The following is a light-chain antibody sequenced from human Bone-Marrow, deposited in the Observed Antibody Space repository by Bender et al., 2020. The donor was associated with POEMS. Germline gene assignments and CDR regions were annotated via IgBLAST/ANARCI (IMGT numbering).Light chain of an antibody. J-gene: IGLJ2*01. CDR2: QDT. CDR3: NSRDSTSNHVV. Sequence: SYDLTQPPSVSVSPGQTATITCSGDKLGDKYASWFLQRPGQSPLLVIYQDTKRPSGIPERFSGSSSGSTASLTISGAQAEDEAVYYCNSRDSTSNHVVFGGGTKLTVL. CDR1: KLGDKY. V-gene: IGLV3-1*01.